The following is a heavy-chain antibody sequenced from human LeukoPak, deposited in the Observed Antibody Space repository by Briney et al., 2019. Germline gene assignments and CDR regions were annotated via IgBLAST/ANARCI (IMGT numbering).Heavy chain of an antibody. J-gene: IGHJ4*02. Sequence: SETLSLTCTVSGGSVSSTGYFWGWIRQPPGQGLEWIGSIDYSGSSYYNASLKSRVTISVDTSKNQFSLKLSSVTAADTAVYYCARAHSSGYYGFDYWGQGTLVTVSS. D-gene: IGHD3-22*01. CDR1: GGSVSSTGYF. V-gene: IGHV4-39*07. CDR2: IDYSGSS. CDR3: ARAHSSGYYGFDY.